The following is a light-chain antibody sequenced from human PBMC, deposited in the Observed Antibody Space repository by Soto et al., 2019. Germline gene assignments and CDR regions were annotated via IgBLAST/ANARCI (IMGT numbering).Light chain of an antibody. J-gene: IGLJ1*01. V-gene: IGLV2-14*03. CDR3: SSYTASSTLL. CDR2: EVS. CDR1: SSDVGGYNY. Sequence: QSALTQPASVSGSPGQSITISSTGTSSDVGGYNYVSWSQQHPGKAPKLLISEVSNRPSGVSNRFSGSKSGNTASLTISGLQADDEADYYCSSYTASSTLLFGTGTKVTVL.